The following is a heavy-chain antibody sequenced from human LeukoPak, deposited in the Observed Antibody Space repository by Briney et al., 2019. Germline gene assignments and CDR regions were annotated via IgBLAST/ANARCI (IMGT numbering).Heavy chain of an antibody. CDR2: IKCKVDGGTT. D-gene: IGHD3-3*01. CDR1: GFTFTNAW. Sequence: GGSLRLSCKASGFTFTNAWMNWVRQAPGKGLEWVGRIKCKVDGGTTDYAAPAKGRFIFSRDDSENMLYLQMNSLKTEDTAVYYCARRNYYFWSGPDYYYGMDVWGQGTTVTVSS. CDR3: ARRNYYFWSGPDYYYGMDV. J-gene: IGHJ6*02. V-gene: IGHV3-15*07.